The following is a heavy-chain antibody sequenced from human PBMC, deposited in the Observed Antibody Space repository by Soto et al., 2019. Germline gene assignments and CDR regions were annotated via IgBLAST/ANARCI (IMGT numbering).Heavy chain of an antibody. Sequence: QLQLQESGSGLVKPSQTLSLTCAVSGGSISSGGYSWSWIRQPPGKGLEWIGYIYHSGSTYYNPSLKSRVTMSVDRSKSQFSVKPSSVTAADTAVYYCARAGGLGAVAVDYWGQGTLVTVSS. CDR1: GGSISSGGYS. CDR3: ARAGGLGAVAVDY. D-gene: IGHD6-19*01. V-gene: IGHV4-30-2*01. J-gene: IGHJ4*02. CDR2: IYHSGST.